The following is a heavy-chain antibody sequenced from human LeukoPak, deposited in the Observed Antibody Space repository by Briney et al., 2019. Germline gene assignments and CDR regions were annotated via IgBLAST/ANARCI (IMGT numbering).Heavy chain of an antibody. CDR1: GFTFSSFW. CDR3: AKDLHEIAADY. Sequence: GGSLRLSCEASGFTFSSFWMHWVRQAPGKGLVWVARIKGDGITTNYADPAKGRFTVSRDNAKNTVYLQMDSLRAEDTAVYYCAKDLHEIAADYWGQGTLVTVAS. J-gene: IGHJ4*02. CDR2: IKGDGITT. V-gene: IGHV3-74*01. D-gene: IGHD2-21*01.